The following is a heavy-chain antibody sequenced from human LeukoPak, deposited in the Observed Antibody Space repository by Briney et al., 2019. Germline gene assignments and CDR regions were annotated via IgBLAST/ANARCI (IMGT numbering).Heavy chain of an antibody. V-gene: IGHV3-23*01. D-gene: IGHD2-2*01. CDR3: AREDIVVVPAAKKYYYCMDV. CDR1: GFRFNSYG. CDR2: ISAGGDRT. J-gene: IGHJ6*03. Sequence: GGTPRLSCAASGFRFNSYGMTWVRLAPGKGLEWVSAISAGGDRTYYADAVKGRFTISRDNAKNSLYLQMNSLRAEDTAVYYCAREDIVVVPAAKKYYYCMDVRGKGTTVTISS.